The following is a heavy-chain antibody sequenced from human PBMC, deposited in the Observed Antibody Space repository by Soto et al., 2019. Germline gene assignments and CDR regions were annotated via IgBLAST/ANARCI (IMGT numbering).Heavy chain of an antibody. D-gene: IGHD3-16*01. Sequence: EVQLVESGGGLVNPGGSLRLSCVVSGFPFSTSNMNWVRQAPGKGLEWVSFISRSSTYIYYADSVKGRFTISRDDAENSLFLQMNSVRAEDTAVYYCARGVLPISSTSWFDPWGQGTLVTVSS. CDR3: ARGVLPISSTSWFDP. J-gene: IGHJ5*02. CDR1: GFPFSTSN. CDR2: ISRSSTYI. V-gene: IGHV3-21*01.